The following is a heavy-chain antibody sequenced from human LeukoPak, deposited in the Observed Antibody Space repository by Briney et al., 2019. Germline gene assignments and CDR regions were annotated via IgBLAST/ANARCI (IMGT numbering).Heavy chain of an antibody. J-gene: IGHJ3*02. Sequence: ASVKVSCKVSGYTLTELSMHWVRQAPGKGLEWMGGFDPEDGETIYAQKFQGRVTMTEDTSTDTAYMELSSLRSEDTAVYYCATVLSSFLAFDIWGQGTMVTVSS. CDR3: ATVLSSFLAFDI. CDR1: GYTLTELS. D-gene: IGHD6-13*01. V-gene: IGHV1-24*01. CDR2: FDPEDGET.